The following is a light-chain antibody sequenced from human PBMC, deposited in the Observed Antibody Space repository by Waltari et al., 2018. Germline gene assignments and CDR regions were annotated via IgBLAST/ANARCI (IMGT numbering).Light chain of an antibody. Sequence: EIVLTQSPGTLSLSPGERATPSCMASQSVSSSYFAWYQQKPGQAPRLLIYGASSRATGIPDRFSGSGSGTDFTLTISRLEPEDCAVYYCQQYGSSPLTFGQGTKVEIK. V-gene: IGKV3-20*01. J-gene: IGKJ1*01. CDR1: QSVSSSY. CDR2: GAS. CDR3: QQYGSSPLT.